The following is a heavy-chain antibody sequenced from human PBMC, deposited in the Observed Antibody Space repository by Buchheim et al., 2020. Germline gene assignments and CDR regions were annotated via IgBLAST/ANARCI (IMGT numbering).Heavy chain of an antibody. CDR1: VYTFTSYY. D-gene: IGHD3-22*01. CDR3: ARSVVIVSCDFDY. V-gene: IGHV1-46*01. J-gene: IGHJ4*02. CDR2: INPSGGST. Sequence: QVQLVQSGAEVKKPGASVKVSCKASVYTFTSYYMHWVRQAPGQGLEWMGIINPSGGSTSYAQKFQGRVPMTRDKSTITVYMELSSLRSEDTAVYYCARSVVIVSCDFDYWGQGTL.